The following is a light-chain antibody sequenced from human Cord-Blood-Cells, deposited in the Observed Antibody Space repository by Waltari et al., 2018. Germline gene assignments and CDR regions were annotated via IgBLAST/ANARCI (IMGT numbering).Light chain of an antibody. Sequence: QSALTQPASVSGSPGQSLTISCPGTSSDVGGYNYVSWYQQHPSKAPKLMIYDVSTRPSGVSNRFSGSKSGNTASLTISGLQAEDEADYNCSSYTSSSTVVCGGGTKLTVL. CDR2: DVS. CDR3: SSYTSSSTVV. V-gene: IGLV2-14*01. CDR1: SSDVGGYNY. J-gene: IGLJ2*01.